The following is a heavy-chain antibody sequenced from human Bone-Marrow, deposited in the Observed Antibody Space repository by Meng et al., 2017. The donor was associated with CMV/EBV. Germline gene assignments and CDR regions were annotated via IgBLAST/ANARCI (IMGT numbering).Heavy chain of an antibody. V-gene: IGHV1-8*01. Sequence: ASVKVSCKASGYTFSSYDINWVRQATGQGLEWMGWMNPNSGNTGYAQKFQGRVTLTRNTSISTAYMELSDLRSEDTAVYYCARGGPDIVVVPAARGNFDYWGHGTLVTFSS. D-gene: IGHD2-2*01. CDR1: GYTFSSYD. J-gene: IGHJ4*01. CDR2: MNPNSGNT. CDR3: ARGGPDIVVVPAARGNFDY.